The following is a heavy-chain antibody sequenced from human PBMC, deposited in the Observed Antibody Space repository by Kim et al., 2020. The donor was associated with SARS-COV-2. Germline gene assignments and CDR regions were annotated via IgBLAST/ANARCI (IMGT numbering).Heavy chain of an antibody. V-gene: IGHV1-18*01. J-gene: IGHJ6*02. D-gene: IGHD7-27*01. CDR3: ARVLGKVPNPTMDV. Sequence: AQKLQGRVTMTTDTSTSTAYMELRSLRSDDTAVYYCARVLGKVPNPTMDVWGQGTTVTVSS.